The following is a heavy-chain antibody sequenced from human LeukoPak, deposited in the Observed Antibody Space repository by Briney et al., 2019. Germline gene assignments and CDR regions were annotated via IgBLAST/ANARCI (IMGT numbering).Heavy chain of an antibody. J-gene: IGHJ4*02. V-gene: IGHV4-38-2*02. CDR3: VRDSSGYYPIFDY. Sequence: SETLSLTCTVSGYSISSGYYWGWIRQPPGKGLEGIGSTYDSGRTYYSPSLKSRVTISVDTSKNKFSLKLSSVTAADTAVYYCVRDSSGYYPIFDYWGQGTLVTVSS. CDR1: GYSISSGYY. D-gene: IGHD3-22*01. CDR2: TYDSGRT.